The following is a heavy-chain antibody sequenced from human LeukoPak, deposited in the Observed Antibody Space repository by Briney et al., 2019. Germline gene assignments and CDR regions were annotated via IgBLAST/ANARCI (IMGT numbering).Heavy chain of an antibody. CDR3: ASEVWFDR. J-gene: IGHJ5*02. CDR2: IIPILGIA. CDR1: GGTFSSYT. Sequence: AASVKVSCKASGGTFSSYTISWVRQPPRQGLEWMGRIIPILGIANYAQKFQGRVTITAAKSTSTAHMELSSLRSEDTAVYYCASEVWFDRWGQGTLVTVSS. V-gene: IGHV1-69*02.